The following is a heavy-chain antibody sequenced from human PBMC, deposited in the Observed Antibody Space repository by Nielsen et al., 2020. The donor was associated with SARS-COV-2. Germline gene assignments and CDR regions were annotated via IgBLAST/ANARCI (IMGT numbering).Heavy chain of an antibody. D-gene: IGHD3-22*01. CDR1: GYTFTSYY. V-gene: IGHV1-46*01. Sequence: ASVKISCKASGYTFTSYYMHWVRQAPGQGLEWMGIINPSGGSTSYAQKFQGRVTMTRDTSMSTVYIELSSLRSEDTAVYYCAREHFVGGLGIVVVISTILDYWGQGTLVNVSS. CDR2: INPSGGST. J-gene: IGHJ4*02. CDR3: AREHFVGGLGIVVVISTILDY.